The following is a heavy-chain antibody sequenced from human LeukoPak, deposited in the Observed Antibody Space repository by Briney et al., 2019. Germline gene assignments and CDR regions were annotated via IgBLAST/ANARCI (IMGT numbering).Heavy chain of an antibody. CDR2: IIPIFGTA. CDR3: ARDYGSGSYSYNWFDP. J-gene: IGHJ5*02. D-gene: IGHD3-10*01. Sequence: SVKVSCKASGGTFSSYAISWVRQAPGQGLEWMGGIIPIFGTANYAQKFQGRVTITADESTSTAYMELNSLRSEDTAVYYCARDYGSGSYSYNWFDPWGQGTLVTVSS. CDR1: GGTFSSYA. V-gene: IGHV1-69*01.